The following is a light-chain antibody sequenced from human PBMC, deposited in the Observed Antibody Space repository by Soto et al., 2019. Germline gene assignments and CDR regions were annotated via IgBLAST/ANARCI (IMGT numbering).Light chain of an antibody. V-gene: IGLV2-14*01. J-gene: IGLJ2*01. Sequence: QSALTQPASVSGSPGQSITISCTGTSSDVGGYNYVSWYQQHPGKAPKLMIYDVSNRPSGVSNRLAGSKSGNTASLTISGLQAEDDADYYSSSYTSSSTSVVFGGGTQLTVL. CDR1: SSDVGGYNY. CDR3: SSYTSSSTSVV. CDR2: DVS.